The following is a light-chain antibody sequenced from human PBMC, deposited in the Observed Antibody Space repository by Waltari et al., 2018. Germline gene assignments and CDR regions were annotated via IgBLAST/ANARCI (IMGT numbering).Light chain of an antibody. J-gene: IGLJ3*02. Sequence: SSELTQDPAVSVALGQTVRITCQGDSLRRYYASWYQQRPGQAPFLALYGNDNRPSGIPDRFSGSTSGNTASLTITRAQAEDAGVYYCLSRDSSSTRVFGGGTTLTV. V-gene: IGLV3-19*01. CDR2: GND. CDR3: LSRDSSSTRV. CDR1: SLRRYY.